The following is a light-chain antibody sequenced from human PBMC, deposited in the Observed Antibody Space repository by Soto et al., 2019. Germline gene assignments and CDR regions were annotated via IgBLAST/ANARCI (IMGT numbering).Light chain of an antibody. V-gene: IGLV2-8*01. J-gene: IGLJ2*01. Sequence: QSALTQPASVSGSPGQSITISCTGTSSDVGGYNYVSWYQQHPGKAPKLMIYEVSKRPPGVPDRFSGSKSGNTASLTVSGLQGEDEADYYCSSYVGSNNLLFGGGTKLTVL. CDR2: EVS. CDR3: SSYVGSNNLL. CDR1: SSDVGGYNY.